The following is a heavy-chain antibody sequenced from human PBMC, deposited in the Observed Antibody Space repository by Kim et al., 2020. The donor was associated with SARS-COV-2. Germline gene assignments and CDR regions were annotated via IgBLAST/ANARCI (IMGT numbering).Heavy chain of an antibody. CDR3: ARERGYSGYDYGY. CDR1: GGTFSSYA. Sequence: SVKVSCKASGGTFSSYAISWVRQAPGQGLEWMGGIIPIFGTANYAQKFQGRVTITADESTSTAYMELSSLRSEDTAVYYCARERGYSGYDYGYWGQGTLVTVSS. J-gene: IGHJ4*02. D-gene: IGHD5-12*01. CDR2: IIPIFGTA. V-gene: IGHV1-69*13.